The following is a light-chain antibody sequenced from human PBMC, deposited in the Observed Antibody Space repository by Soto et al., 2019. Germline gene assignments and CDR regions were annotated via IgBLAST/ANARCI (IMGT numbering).Light chain of an antibody. V-gene: IGKV3-20*01. CDR3: QQYGNQGT. CDR2: GAS. J-gene: IGKJ1*01. Sequence: EIVMTQSPGTLSLSPGERATLSCRASQSVSSSYLAWYQQKPGQPPRLLIYGASGRATGNPDRFSGSGSGTDFTLIISRLEPEDFAVYHCQQYGNQGTFGQGTKVEIK. CDR1: QSVSSSY.